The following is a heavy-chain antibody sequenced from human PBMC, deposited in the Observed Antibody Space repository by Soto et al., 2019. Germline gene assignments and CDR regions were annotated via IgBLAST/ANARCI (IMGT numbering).Heavy chain of an antibody. CDR1: GASMNSYH. V-gene: IGHV4-4*07. CDR2: IHSSGST. CDR3: ARDQGVAAAGITWFDP. Sequence: SETLSLTCTVSGASMNSYHWSWIRQPAGKGLEWIGHIHSSGSTNYNPSLKSRVTMSVDTSKNQFSLRLMSLAAADTAVYYCARDQGVAAAGITWFDPWGQGSLVTVSS. J-gene: IGHJ5*02. D-gene: IGHD6-13*01.